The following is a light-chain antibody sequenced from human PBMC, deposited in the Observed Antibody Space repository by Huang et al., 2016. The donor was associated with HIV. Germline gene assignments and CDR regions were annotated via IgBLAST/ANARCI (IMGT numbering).Light chain of an antibody. CDR3: QQYGSSPPYT. V-gene: IGKV3-20*01. CDR1: QSLRRRY. CDR2: DTS. Sequence: EIVLTQSPGTLSLSPGGRASLSCRTSQSLRRRYFAWYQQKPGQAPRLLIYDTSIRATDIPDRFSGSGSGTDFTLTISRLEPEDFAIYYCQQYGSSPPYTFGQGTKLEIK. J-gene: IGKJ2*01.